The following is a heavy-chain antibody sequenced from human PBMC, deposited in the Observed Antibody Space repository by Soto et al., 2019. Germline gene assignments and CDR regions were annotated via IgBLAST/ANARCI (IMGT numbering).Heavy chain of an antibody. Sequence: PSETLSLTCTVSGGSISSSSYYWGWIRQPPGKGLEWIGSIYYSGSTYYNPSLKSRVTISVDTSKNQFSLKLSSVTAADTAVYYCARSRPLYDFRSGPPNPTGWFDPWGQGTLVTVSS. CDR2: IYYSGST. V-gene: IGHV4-39*01. CDR3: ARSRPLYDFRSGPPNPTGWFDP. CDR1: GGSISSSSYY. J-gene: IGHJ5*02. D-gene: IGHD3-3*01.